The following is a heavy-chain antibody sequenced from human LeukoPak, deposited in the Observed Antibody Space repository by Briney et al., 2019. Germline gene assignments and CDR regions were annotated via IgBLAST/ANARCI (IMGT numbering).Heavy chain of an antibody. CDR2: INPNSGGT. CDR3: ARVPSGGDKFDP. J-gene: IGHJ5*02. Sequence: ASVKVSCKASGYTFTGYYMHWVRQAPGQGLEWMGWINPNSGGTNYAQKFQGRVTMTRDTSIRTAYMELSSLRSEDTAVYYCARVPSGGDKFDPWGQGTLVTVSS. CDR1: GYTFTGYY. V-gene: IGHV1-2*02. D-gene: IGHD6-25*01.